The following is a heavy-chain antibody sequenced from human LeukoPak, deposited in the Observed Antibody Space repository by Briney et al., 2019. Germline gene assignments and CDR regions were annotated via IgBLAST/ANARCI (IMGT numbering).Heavy chain of an antibody. CDR1: GFTFSSYS. V-gene: IGHV3-21*01. J-gene: IGHJ4*02. CDR2: ISSSSSYI. D-gene: IGHD5-18*01. Sequence: PGGSLRLSCAASGFTFSSYSMNWVRQAPGKGLEWVSSISSSSSYIYYADSVKGRFTISRDNAKNSLYLQMNSLRAEDTAVYYCARGWDTAMGKGLNYWGQGTLVTVSS. CDR3: ARGWDTAMGKGLNY.